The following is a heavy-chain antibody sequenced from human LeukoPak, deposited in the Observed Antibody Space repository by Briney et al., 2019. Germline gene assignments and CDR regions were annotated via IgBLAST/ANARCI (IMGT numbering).Heavy chain of an antibody. V-gene: IGHV4-59*13. D-gene: IGHD3-16*01. CDR1: GGSISSYY. Sequence: SETLSLTCTVSGGSISSYYWSWIRQPPGKGLEWIGYIYYSGSTNYNPSLKGRVTISVDTSKNQFSLKLNSVTAADTAIYYCARGRGLGDYWGQGTPVTVSS. J-gene: IGHJ4*02. CDR2: IYYSGST. CDR3: ARGRGLGDY.